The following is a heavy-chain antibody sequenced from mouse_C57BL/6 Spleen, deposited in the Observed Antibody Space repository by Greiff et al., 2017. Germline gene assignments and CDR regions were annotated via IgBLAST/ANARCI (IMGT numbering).Heavy chain of an antibody. J-gene: IGHJ2*01. Sequence: EVHLVESGGGLVKPGGSLKLSCAASGFTFSDYGMHWVRQAPEKGLEWVAYISRGSSTIYYADTVKGRFTISRDNAKNTLFLQMTSLRSEDTAMYYCSRGSGSSYWGQGTTLTVAS. D-gene: IGHD1-1*01. CDR1: GFTFSDYG. V-gene: IGHV5-17*01. CDR3: SRGSGSSY. CDR2: ISRGSSTI.